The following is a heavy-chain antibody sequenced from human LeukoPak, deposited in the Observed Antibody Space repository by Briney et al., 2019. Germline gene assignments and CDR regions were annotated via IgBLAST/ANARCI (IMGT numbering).Heavy chain of an antibody. D-gene: IGHD2-15*01. CDR2: IIPNIGIA. CDR3: ARAQPGYCSGGSCQTLRIFDY. CDR1: GCTFSSYA. Sequence: SVKVSCKASGCTFSSYAMRWVRQAPGQGLEGLGRIIPNIGIANYAQKFQGRVTITGDKSTSTAYMELSSLRSEDTAEYYCARAQPGYCSGGSCQTLRIFDYWGQGTLVTVSS. J-gene: IGHJ4*02. V-gene: IGHV1-69*04.